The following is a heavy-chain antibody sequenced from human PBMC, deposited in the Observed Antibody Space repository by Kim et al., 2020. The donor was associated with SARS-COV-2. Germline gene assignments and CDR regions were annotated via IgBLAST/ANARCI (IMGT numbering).Heavy chain of an antibody. D-gene: IGHD4-17*01. CDR2: ISFDGGNK. Sequence: GGSLRLSCAASGFTFSSYGMHWVRQAPGRGLEWVAVISFDGGNKYYADSVKGRFTISRDNSKNTLYLQMNSLRAEDTAVYYCAKGIPGDSRYYYYGMDVWGQGTTVTVSS. V-gene: IGHV3-30*18. J-gene: IGHJ6*02. CDR3: AKGIPGDSRYYYYGMDV. CDR1: GFTFSSYG.